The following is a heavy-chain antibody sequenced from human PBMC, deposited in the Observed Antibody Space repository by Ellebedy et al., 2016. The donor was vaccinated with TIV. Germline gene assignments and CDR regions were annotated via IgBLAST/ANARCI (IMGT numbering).Heavy chain of an antibody. V-gene: IGHV5-51*01. J-gene: IGHJ6*03. CDR2: IYPGDSDT. D-gene: IGHD2-2*01. Sequence: GESLKISCKGSGYSFTSYWIGWVRQMPGKGLEWMGIIYPGDSDTRYSPSFQGQVTISADKSISTAYLQWSSLKASDTAMYYCARHGVVVVPAAITDYYYMDVWGKGTTVTVSS. CDR1: GYSFTSYW. CDR3: ARHGVVVVPAAITDYYYMDV.